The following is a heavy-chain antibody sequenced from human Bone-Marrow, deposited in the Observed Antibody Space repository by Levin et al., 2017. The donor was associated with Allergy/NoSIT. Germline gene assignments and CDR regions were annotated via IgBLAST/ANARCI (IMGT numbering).Heavy chain of an antibody. J-gene: IGHJ4*02. V-gene: IGHV4-38-2*02. D-gene: IGHD6-13*01. Sequence: MSSETLSLTCAVSGSSISSGYYWGWIRQPPGKGLEWIGSIYHSGSTYYNPSLKSRVTISVDTSKNQFSLKLSSVTAADTAVYYCARDGAAASYEYYFDYWGQGTLVTVSS. CDR1: GSSISSGYY. CDR2: IYHSGST. CDR3: ARDGAAASYEYYFDY.